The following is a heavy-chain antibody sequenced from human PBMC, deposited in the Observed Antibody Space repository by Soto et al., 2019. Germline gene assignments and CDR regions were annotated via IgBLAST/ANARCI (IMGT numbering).Heavy chain of an antibody. CDR1: GYTFTSYG. V-gene: IGHV1-18*01. J-gene: IGHJ5*02. CDR2: ISAYNGNT. Sequence: QVQLVQSGAEVKKPGASVKVSCKASGYTFTSYGISWVRQAPGQGLEWMGRISAYNGNTNYAQKLQGRVTMTTDTSTSTAYTELRSLRSDDTAVYYCARDRGYNWNYGWFDPWGQGTLVTVSS. CDR3: ARDRGYNWNYGWFDP. D-gene: IGHD1-7*01.